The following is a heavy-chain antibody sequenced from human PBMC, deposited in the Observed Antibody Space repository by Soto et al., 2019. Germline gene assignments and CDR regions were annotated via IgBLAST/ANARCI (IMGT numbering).Heavy chain of an antibody. J-gene: IGHJ5*02. CDR3: ARGVFMVVVPAAIWGTWFDP. Sequence: QVQLVESGGGVVQPGRSLRLSCAASGFTFSSYAMHWVRQAPGKGLEWVAVISYDGSNKYYADSVKGRFTISRDNSKNRLYLQVNSLRSEDTAVYYGARGVFMVVVPAAIWGTWFDPWGQGTLGTVSS. CDR1: GFTFSSYA. V-gene: IGHV3-30-3*01. D-gene: IGHD2-2*02. CDR2: ISYDGSNK.